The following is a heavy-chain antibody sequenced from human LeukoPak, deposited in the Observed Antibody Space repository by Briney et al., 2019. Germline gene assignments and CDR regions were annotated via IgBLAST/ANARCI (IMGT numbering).Heavy chain of an antibody. D-gene: IGHD3-10*01. V-gene: IGHV3-23*01. Sequence: GGSLRLSCAASGFTFSSYAMSWVRQAPGKGLEWVSAISGSGGSTYYADSVKGRFTISRDNSKNTLYLQMNSLRAEDTAVYYCARESELLWFGELITWGQGTLVTVSS. J-gene: IGHJ5*02. CDR3: ARESELLWFGELIT. CDR1: GFTFSSYA. CDR2: ISGSGGST.